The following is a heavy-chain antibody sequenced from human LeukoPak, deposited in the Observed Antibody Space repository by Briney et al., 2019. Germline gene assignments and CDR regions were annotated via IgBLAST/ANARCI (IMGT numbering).Heavy chain of an antibody. V-gene: IGHV6-1*01. CDR1: GDSVSSNSAA. Sequence: SQTLSLTCAISGDSVSSNSAAWNWIRQSPSRGLEWLGRTYYRSKWYHDYAVSVKSRLTINPDTSKNQFSLQLNSLTPEDTAVFYCARANYDSSGYRLGYFDYWGQGILVTVSS. CDR3: ARANYDSSGYRLGYFDY. J-gene: IGHJ4*02. D-gene: IGHD3-22*01. CDR2: TYYRSKWYH.